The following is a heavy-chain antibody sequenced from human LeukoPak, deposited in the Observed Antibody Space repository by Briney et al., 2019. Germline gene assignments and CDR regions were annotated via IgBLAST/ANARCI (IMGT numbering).Heavy chain of an antibody. CDR2: ISGGSA. Sequence: QPGGSLRLSCAASGFTFSSYAMSWVRQAPGKRLEWVSAISGGSADYADSVKGRFSISIDNSKNTLYLQMNSLRAEDTAVYYCAKDRSSRYDFWSGSFSHYYYYYMDVWGKGTTVTVSS. D-gene: IGHD3-3*01. V-gene: IGHV3-23*01. CDR1: GFTFSSYA. CDR3: AKDRSSRYDFWSGSFSHYYYYYMDV. J-gene: IGHJ6*03.